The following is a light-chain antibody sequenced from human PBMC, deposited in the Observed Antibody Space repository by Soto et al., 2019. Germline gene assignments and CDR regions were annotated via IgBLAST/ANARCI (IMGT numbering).Light chain of an antibody. J-gene: IGKJ1*01. Sequence: EIVLTQSPGTLSLSPGERATLSCRASQSVSSSYLAWYQQKPGQAPRLLIYGASSRATGIPDRFSGSGSGTDFTLTISSLEPEDFAVCYCQQYGSSGTFGQGTKVDIK. CDR1: QSVSSSY. CDR2: GAS. V-gene: IGKV3-20*01. CDR3: QQYGSSGT.